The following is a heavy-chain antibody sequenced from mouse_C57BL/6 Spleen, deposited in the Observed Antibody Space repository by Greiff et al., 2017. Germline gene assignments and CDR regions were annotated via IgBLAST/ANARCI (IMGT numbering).Heavy chain of an antibody. CDR2: ISSGGSYT. J-gene: IGHJ2*01. V-gene: IGHV5-6*01. CDR1: GFTFSSYG. D-gene: IGHD3-2*02. CDR3: ARHSSGYVDY. Sequence: EVQVVESGGDLVKPGGSLKLSCAASGFTFSSYGMSWVRQTPDKRLEWVATISSGGSYTYYPDSVKGRFTISRDNAKNTLYLQMSSLKSEDTAMYYCARHSSGYVDYWGQGTTLTVSS.